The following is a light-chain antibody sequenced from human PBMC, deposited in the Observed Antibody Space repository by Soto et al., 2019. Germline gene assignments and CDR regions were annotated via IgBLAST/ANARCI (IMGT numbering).Light chain of an antibody. V-gene: IGKV3-15*01. Sequence: EIVMTQSPATLSVSRGERATLSCRASQSVSSNLAWYQQKPGQAPRLLIYGASTRATGIPARFSGSGSGTEFTLTISNLQSEDFAVYYCQQYTNWPETFGQGTKV. CDR2: GAS. CDR1: QSVSSN. CDR3: QQYTNWPET. J-gene: IGKJ1*01.